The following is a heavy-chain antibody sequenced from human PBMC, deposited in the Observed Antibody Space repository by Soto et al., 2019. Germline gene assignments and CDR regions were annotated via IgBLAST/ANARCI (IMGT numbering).Heavy chain of an antibody. CDR1: GFTFTDYA. CDR2: ISYDGSNK. J-gene: IGHJ4*02. CDR3: AREPPPTITGLLDY. D-gene: IGHD5-12*01. V-gene: IGHV3-30-3*01. Sequence: QVQLVESGGGVVQPGRSLRLSCAASGFTFTDYAMHWVRQAPGKGLEWVAFISYDGSNKYFADSVKGRFTISRDNSKNTLYLHMNSLRPEDTAVYCCAREPPPTITGLLDYWGQGTLVTVSS.